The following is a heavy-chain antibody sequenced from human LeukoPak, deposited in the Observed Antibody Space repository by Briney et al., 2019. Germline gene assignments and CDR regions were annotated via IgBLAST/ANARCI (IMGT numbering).Heavy chain of an antibody. CDR3: ARKWEPFDY. Sequence: GGSLRLSCTASGFTFISYWMGWVRQAPGKGLEWVANINQDGSEKYYVDSVKGRFTISRGNAKNSLYLQMNSLRAEDTAVYYCARKWEPFDYWGQGTLVTVSS. CDR1: GFTFISYW. CDR2: INQDGSEK. D-gene: IGHD1-26*01. V-gene: IGHV3-7*01. J-gene: IGHJ4*02.